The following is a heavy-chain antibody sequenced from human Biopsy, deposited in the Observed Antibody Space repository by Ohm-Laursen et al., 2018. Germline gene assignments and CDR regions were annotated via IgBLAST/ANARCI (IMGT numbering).Heavy chain of an antibody. Sequence: SLRLSCAASGFTFSDHYMEWIRQAPGKGLEWLSYISGSGTTIFYADSVKGRFTVSRDNAKNSLYLQMNSLTVEDTAVYYCARDGAGSYHDYWGQGTLVTVSS. J-gene: IGHJ4*02. D-gene: IGHD3-10*01. V-gene: IGHV3-11*01. CDR1: GFTFSDHY. CDR2: ISGSGTTI. CDR3: ARDGAGSYHDY.